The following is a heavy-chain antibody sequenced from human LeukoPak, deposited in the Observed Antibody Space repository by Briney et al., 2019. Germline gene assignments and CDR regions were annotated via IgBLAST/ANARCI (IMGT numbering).Heavy chain of an antibody. Sequence: PGGSLRLSCAASGFIFSDHHMDWVRQAPGKGLEWVGRVRNKANTYSTNYAASVRRRFSITRDDSMNSVYLQMNSLKTEDTAVYYCVRVWRGYYFDSWGQGILVTVSS. J-gene: IGHJ4*02. CDR2: VRNKANTYST. V-gene: IGHV3-72*01. CDR1: GFIFSDHH. D-gene: IGHD3-10*01. CDR3: VRVWRGYYFDS.